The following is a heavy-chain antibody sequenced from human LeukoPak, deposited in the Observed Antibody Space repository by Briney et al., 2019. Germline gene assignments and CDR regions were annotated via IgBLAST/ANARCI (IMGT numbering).Heavy chain of an antibody. CDR2: ISGSGGNT. Sequence: GGSLRLSCAASGFTFSTYTMSWVRQAPGKGLEWVSAISGSGGNTYYADSVKGRFTISRDNSKNTVYLQMDCLRADDTAVYYCAKAAFSRTSYFDYWGQGTLVTASS. V-gene: IGHV3-23*01. CDR1: GFTFSTYT. CDR3: AKAAFSRTSYFDY. J-gene: IGHJ4*02. D-gene: IGHD3-3*02.